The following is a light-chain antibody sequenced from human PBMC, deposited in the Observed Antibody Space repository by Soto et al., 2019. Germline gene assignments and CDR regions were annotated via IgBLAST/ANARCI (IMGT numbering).Light chain of an antibody. CDR3: QQRNKLPPVT. J-gene: IGKJ4*01. V-gene: IGKV3-11*01. CDR2: DAS. CDR1: PSVSNS. Sequence: PGERATLSCRASPSVSNSLAWYQHKPGQAPRLLIYDASNRATGVPTRFSGSGSGTDFTLTISSLEPEDFAVYYCQQRNKLPPVTFGVGTRVEIK.